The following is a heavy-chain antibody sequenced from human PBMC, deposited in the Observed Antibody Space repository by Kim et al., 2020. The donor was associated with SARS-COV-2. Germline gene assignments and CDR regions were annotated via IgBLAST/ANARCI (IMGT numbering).Heavy chain of an antibody. V-gene: IGHV3-30*04. CDR2: ISYDGRNQ. Sequence: GGSLRLSCAASQFTFSSYAMHWVRQAPGKGLEWLAVISYDGRNQYYTDSLRGRFIISRDNSKDTLDLQMDNLGPEDTAVYYCARGEFGTLNAFVLWGRGTMVPVPS. J-gene: IGHJ3*01. CDR3: ARGEFGTLNAFVL. CDR1: QFTFSSYA. D-gene: IGHD1-7*01.